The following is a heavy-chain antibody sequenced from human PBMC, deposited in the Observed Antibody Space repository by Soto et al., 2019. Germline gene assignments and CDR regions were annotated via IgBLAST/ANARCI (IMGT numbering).Heavy chain of an antibody. J-gene: IGHJ6*02. CDR1: GFTFSRYS. CDR2: ISSSSSTI. CDR3: ARDPAPCVVVPAFYGMEV. Sequence: DGSLSLSCAASGFTFSRYSMNWVRQAPGKGLEWVSYISSSSSTIYYADSVKGRLTISRDNAKNSLYLQMNSLRDEDTAVYYCARDPAPCVVVPAFYGMEVLGQGTTSIVS. D-gene: IGHD2-2*01. V-gene: IGHV3-48*02.